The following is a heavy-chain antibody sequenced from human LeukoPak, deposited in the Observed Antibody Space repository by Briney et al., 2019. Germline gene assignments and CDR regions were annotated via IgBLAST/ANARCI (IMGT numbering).Heavy chain of an antibody. CDR1: GFTFSSYG. D-gene: IGHD3-10*01. V-gene: IGHV3-30*02. CDR2: IRYDGSNK. Sequence: GGSLRLSCAASGFTFSSYGMHWVRQAPGKGLEWVAFIRYDGSNKYYADSVKGRFTISRDNSKNTLYMQMNSLRAEDTAVYYCARVANARGGWFGELPDYMDVWGKGTTVIIS. J-gene: IGHJ6*03. CDR3: ARVANARGGWFGELPDYMDV.